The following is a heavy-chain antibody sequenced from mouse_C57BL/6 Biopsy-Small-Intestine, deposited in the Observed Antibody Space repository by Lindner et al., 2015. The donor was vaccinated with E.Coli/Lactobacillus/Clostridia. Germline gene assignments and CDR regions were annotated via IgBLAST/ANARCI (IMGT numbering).Heavy chain of an antibody. CDR3: ARSEGSSGFFDY. CDR2: IYPSNGIS. Sequence: VQLQESGPELVKPGASVKISCKASGYSFTGFYMHWVKQSHGNILDWIGYIYPSNGISSYNQKFKGKATLTVDKSSSTAYMELRSLTSEDSADYYCARSEGSSGFFDYWGQGTTLTVSS. D-gene: IGHD3-2*02. V-gene: IGHV1-31*01. J-gene: IGHJ2*01. CDR1: GYSFTGFY.